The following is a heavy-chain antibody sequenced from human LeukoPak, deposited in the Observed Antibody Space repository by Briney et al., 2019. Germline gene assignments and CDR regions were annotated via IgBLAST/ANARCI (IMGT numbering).Heavy chain of an antibody. CDR3: AKDAAGAVAGNFDY. J-gene: IGHJ4*02. V-gene: IGHV3-30*04. CDR2: ISYDGSNK. Sequence: GGSLRLSCAASGFTFSSYAMHWVRQAPGKGLEWVAVISYDGSNKYYADSVKGRFTISRDNSKNTLYLQMNSLRAEDTAVYYCAKDAAGAVAGNFDYWGQGTLVTVSS. D-gene: IGHD6-19*01. CDR1: GFTFSSYA.